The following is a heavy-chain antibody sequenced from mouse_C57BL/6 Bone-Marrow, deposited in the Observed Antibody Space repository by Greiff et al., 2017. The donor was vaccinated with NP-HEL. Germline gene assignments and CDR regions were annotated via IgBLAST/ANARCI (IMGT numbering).Heavy chain of an antibody. CDR1: GYTFTDHT. J-gene: IGHJ4*01. V-gene: IGHV1-78*01. CDR2: IYPRDGST. Sequence: QVQLQQSDAELVKPGASVKISCKVSGYTFTDHTIHWMKQRPEQGLEWIGYIYPRDGSTKYNEKFKGKATLTADKSSSTAYMQLNSLTSEDSAVYFCARWVYYYGSRRYYYAMDYWGQGTSVTVSS. D-gene: IGHD1-1*01. CDR3: ARWVYYYGSRRYYYAMDY.